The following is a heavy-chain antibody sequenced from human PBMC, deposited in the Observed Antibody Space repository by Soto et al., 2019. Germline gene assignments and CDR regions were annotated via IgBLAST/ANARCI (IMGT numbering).Heavy chain of an antibody. Sequence: GGSLRLSCAASGFSFSTYSLSWVRQAPGKGLEWVSYISSSSSTIYYADSVKGRFTISRDNAKNSLYLQMNSLRAEDTAVYYCARDDVVVPAGVQMPPSVRNYYYYMDVWGKGTTVTVSS. J-gene: IGHJ6*03. CDR1: GFSFSTYS. V-gene: IGHV3-48*01. CDR3: ARDDVVVPAGVQMPPSVRNYYYYMDV. CDR2: ISSSSSTI. D-gene: IGHD2-2*01.